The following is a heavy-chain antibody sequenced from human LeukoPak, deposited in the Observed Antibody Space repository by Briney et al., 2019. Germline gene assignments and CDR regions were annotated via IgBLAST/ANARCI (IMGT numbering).Heavy chain of an antibody. CDR1: GGSIRNYY. D-gene: IGHD5-18*01. J-gene: IGHJ6*02. CDR3: ARGGDSSGYLNHYYYGMDV. V-gene: IGHV4-59*01. Sequence: SETLSLTCIVSGGSIRNYYRNWIRQSPGKGLEWIGFIHYSGSTYYRPTLKSRVTMSVDTSKNQFSLKLTSVTAADTAVYYCARGGDSSGYLNHYYYGMDVWGQGTTVTVSS. CDR2: IHYSGST.